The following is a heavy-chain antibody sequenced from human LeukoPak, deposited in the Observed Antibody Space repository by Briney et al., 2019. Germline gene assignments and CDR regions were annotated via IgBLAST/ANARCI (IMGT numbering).Heavy chain of an antibody. D-gene: IGHD1-7*01. CDR2: INHSGST. J-gene: IGHJ6*02. Sequence: KTSETLSLTCAVYGGSFSGYYWSWIRQPPGKGLEWIGEINHSGSTNYNPSLKSRVTISVDTSKNQFSLKLSSVTAADTAVYYCARRAPITGTTPKLGDMDVWGQGTTVTVSS. CDR3: ARRAPITGTTPKLGDMDV. CDR1: GGSFSGYY. V-gene: IGHV4-34*01.